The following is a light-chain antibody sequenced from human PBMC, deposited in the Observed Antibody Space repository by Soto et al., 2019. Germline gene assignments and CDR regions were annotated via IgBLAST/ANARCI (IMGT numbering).Light chain of an antibody. J-gene: IGLJ1*01. Sequence: LTRPASVSGSPGQSITISCTGTSTDIGSYNYVSWYQQHPGKAPKLMIYDVSNRPSGASNRFSGSMSGNTASLSISGLQAEDEADYYCSSYTSSSTYVFGTGTKVTVL. V-gene: IGLV2-14*01. CDR1: STDIGSYNY. CDR2: DVS. CDR3: SSYTSSSTYV.